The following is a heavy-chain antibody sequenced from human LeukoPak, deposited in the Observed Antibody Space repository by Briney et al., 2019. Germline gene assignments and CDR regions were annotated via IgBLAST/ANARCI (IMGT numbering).Heavy chain of an antibody. CDR2: IKQDGSEK. J-gene: IGHJ3*02. Sequence: GGSLRLSCAASGFTFSSYWMSWVRQAPGKGLEWVANIKQDGSEKYYVDSVKGRFTISRDNAKNSLYLQMNSLRAEDTAVYYCARDHYDFWSGHGAFDIWGQGTMVTVSS. CDR3: ARDHYDFWSGHGAFDI. D-gene: IGHD3-3*01. CDR1: GFTFSSYW. V-gene: IGHV3-7*01.